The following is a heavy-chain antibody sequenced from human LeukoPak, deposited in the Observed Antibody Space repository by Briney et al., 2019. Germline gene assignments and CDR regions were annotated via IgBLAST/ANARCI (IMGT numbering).Heavy chain of an antibody. CDR3: ARGYCSGGSCYHFES. Sequence: GASVKVSCKTSGYRLSDYYMHWVRQAPGQGLEWMGWVNSNTGGTHYAQKFEGRVTMTRDTSISTAYMELSRLKFDDTAVYYCARGYCSGGSCYHFESWGQGTLVTVSS. V-gene: IGHV1-2*02. CDR1: GYRLSDYY. J-gene: IGHJ4*02. D-gene: IGHD2-15*01. CDR2: VNSNTGGT.